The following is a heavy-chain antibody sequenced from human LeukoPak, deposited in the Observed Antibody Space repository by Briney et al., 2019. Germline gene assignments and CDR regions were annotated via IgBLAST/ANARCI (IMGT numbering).Heavy chain of an antibody. J-gene: IGHJ4*02. Sequence: PGGSLRLSCAASGFTFSSYAMSWVRQAPGQGLGWVSTISFSGGSTYYADSVKGRFTISRDNSKNTLYLQMSSLRAEDTAVYYCAKAAYYDILTGYSTRGLYFDYWGQGTLVTVSS. CDR2: ISFSGGST. CDR1: GFTFSSYA. V-gene: IGHV3-23*01. D-gene: IGHD3-9*01. CDR3: AKAAYYDILTGYSTRGLYFDY.